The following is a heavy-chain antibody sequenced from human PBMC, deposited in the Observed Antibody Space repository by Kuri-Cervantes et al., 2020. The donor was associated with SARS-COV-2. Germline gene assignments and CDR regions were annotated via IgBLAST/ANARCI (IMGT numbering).Heavy chain of an antibody. CDR3: TTYESTGYYYDY. CDR1: AFTFSGRS. Sequence: LSLTCAASAFTFSGRSMSWVRQAPGKGLEWVSTISGSGGSAYYVDSVMGRFTISRDTSKNTLYLQMNSLRAEDTAIYYCTTYESTGYYYDYWGQGTLVTVSS. D-gene: IGHD3-22*01. V-gene: IGHV3-23*01. J-gene: IGHJ4*02. CDR2: ISGSGGSA.